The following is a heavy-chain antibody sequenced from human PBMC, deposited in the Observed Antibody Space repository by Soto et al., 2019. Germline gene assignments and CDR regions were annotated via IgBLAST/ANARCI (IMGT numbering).Heavy chain of an antibody. V-gene: IGHV3-23*01. CDR3: AKDGLVAAAGTRYLLTPYFDY. CDR1: GFTFSSYA. J-gene: IGHJ4*02. Sequence: GGSLRLSCAASGFTFSSYAMSWVRQAPGKGLEWVSAISGSGGSTYYADSVKGRFTISRDNSKNTLYLQMNSLRAEDTAVYYCAKDGLVAAAGTRYLLTPYFDYWGQGTLVTVSS. CDR2: ISGSGGST. D-gene: IGHD6-13*01.